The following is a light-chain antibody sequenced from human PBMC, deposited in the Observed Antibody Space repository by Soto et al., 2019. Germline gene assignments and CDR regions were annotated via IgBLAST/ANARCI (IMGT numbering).Light chain of an antibody. V-gene: IGKV1-5*01. CDR1: QDIDSW. CDR2: DVS. CDR3: QHYDSSRT. J-gene: IGKJ1*01. Sequence: GERVTMTCGASQDIDSWLAWYQQKPGTAPKVLIYDVSTLGSGVPSRFSGSGSGTVFTLTISRQEPDVFALYYCQHYDSSRTFGQGTKVDI.